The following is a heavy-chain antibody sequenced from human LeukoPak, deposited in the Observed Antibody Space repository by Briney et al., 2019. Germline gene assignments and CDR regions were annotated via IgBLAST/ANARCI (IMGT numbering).Heavy chain of an antibody. CDR3: ARPRLTYYYGSGCYSLSH. CDR2: ISAYNGNT. V-gene: IGHV1-18*01. CDR1: GYTFTSYG. D-gene: IGHD3-10*01. Sequence: GASVKVSCKASGYTFTSYGISWVRQAPGQGLEWMGWISAYNGNTNYAQKLQGRVTMTTDTSTSTAYMELRSLRSDDTAVYYCARPRLTYYYGSGCYSLSHWGQGTLVTVSS. J-gene: IGHJ4*02.